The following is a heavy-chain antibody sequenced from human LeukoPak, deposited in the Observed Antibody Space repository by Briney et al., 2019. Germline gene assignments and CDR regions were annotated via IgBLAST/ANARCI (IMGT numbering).Heavy chain of an antibody. Sequence: PGGSLRLSCAASGCTFSSYGMHWVRQAPGKGLEWVAVIWYDGSNKYYADSVKGRFTISRDNSKNTLYLQVNSLRAEDTAVYYCAKDLRSSFFDYWGQGTLVTVSS. D-gene: IGHD6-13*01. CDR3: AKDLRSSFFDY. CDR2: IWYDGSNK. V-gene: IGHV3-33*06. J-gene: IGHJ4*02. CDR1: GCTFSSYG.